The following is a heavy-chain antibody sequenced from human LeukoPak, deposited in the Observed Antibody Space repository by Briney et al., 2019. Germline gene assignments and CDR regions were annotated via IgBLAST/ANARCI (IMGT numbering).Heavy chain of an antibody. D-gene: IGHD1-1*01. V-gene: IGHV1-69*04. CDR3: ASSMGNWNDGYYFDY. CDR2: IIPILGIA. CDR1: GGTFSSYA. Sequence: GASVKVSCKASGGTFSSYAISWVRQAPGQGLEWMGRIIPILGIANYAQKFQGRVTITADKSTSTAYMELSSLRSEDTAVYYCASSMGNWNDGYYFDYWGQGTLVTVSS. J-gene: IGHJ4*02.